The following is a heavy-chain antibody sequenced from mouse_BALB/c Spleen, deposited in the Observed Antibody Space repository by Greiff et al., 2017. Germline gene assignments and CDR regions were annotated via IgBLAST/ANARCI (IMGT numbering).Heavy chain of an antibody. V-gene: IGHV5-9-4*01. CDR3: ARAHYDGYAMDY. Sequence: EVHLVESGGGLVKPGGSLKLSCAASGFTFSSYAMSWVRQSPEKRLEWVAEISSGGSYTYYPDTVTGRFTISRDNAKNTLYLEMSSLRSEDTAMYYCARAHYDGYAMDYWGQGTSVTVSS. J-gene: IGHJ4*01. CDR2: ISSGGSYT. CDR1: GFTFSSYA. D-gene: IGHD1-2*01.